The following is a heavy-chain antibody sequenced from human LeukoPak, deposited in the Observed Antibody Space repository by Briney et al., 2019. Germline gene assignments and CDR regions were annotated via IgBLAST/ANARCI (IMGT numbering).Heavy chain of an antibody. CDR3: AKDLRSPVVGFFDY. CDR1: RFTFSIDS. D-gene: IGHD1-26*01. V-gene: IGHV3-23*01. Sequence: PGGSLTLSCAPSRFTFSIDSMSCVRQAPRGGRGWDSSISGSGGSTYYADGVKGRFTISRDNYKITLDLQMNSLRADDMAVYYCAKDLRSPVVGFFDYWGQGTMVTVS. CDR2: ISGSGGST. J-gene: IGHJ4*02.